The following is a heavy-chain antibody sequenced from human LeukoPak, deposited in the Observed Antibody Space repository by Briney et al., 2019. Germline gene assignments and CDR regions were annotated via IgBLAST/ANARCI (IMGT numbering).Heavy chain of an antibody. D-gene: IGHD6-19*01. V-gene: IGHV1-69*04. Sequence: SVNVSCKSSGGTFSSYAINWVRQAPGRGLEWMGRIIPIFGIANYAQKFQGRVTITADKSTSTAYMELSSMRSEDTAVYYCARVAIAVAGRGFDYWGQGTLVTVSS. CDR3: ARVAIAVAGRGFDY. J-gene: IGHJ4*02. CDR2: IIPIFGIA. CDR1: GGTFSSYA.